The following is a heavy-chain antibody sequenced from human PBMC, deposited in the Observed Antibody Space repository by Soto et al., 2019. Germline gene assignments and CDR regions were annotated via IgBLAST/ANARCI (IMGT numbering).Heavy chain of an antibody. CDR3: VKDESINWYSGHFRH. CDR1: GCTFDDYA. J-gene: IGHJ1*01. Sequence: EVQLVESRGGLVQPGRSLRLSCAASGCTFDDYAMHCVRQVPGKGLEWVSGINWNSGSIGYGDSVKGRFAISRDNAKNSLHLQMNSLSAEDTAFYYCVKDESINWYSGHFRHWGQGTLVTVSS. V-gene: IGHV3-9*01. D-gene: IGHD6-13*01. CDR2: INWNSGSI.